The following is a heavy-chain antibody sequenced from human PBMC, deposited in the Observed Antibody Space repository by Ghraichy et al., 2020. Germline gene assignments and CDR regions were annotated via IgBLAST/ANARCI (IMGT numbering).Heavy chain of an antibody. Sequence: GESLNISCAASGFTFSSYGMHWVRQAPGKGLEWVAVISYDGSNKYYADSVKGRFTISRDNSKNTLYLQMNSLRAEDTAVYYCAKHSSSLGDWFDPWGQGTLVTVSS. CDR3: AKHSSSLGDWFDP. CDR1: GFTFSSYG. V-gene: IGHV3-30*18. CDR2: ISYDGSNK. D-gene: IGHD6-13*01. J-gene: IGHJ5*02.